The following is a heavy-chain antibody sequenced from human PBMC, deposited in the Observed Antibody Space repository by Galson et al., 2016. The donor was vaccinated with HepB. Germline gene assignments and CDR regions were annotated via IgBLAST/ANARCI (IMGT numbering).Heavy chain of an antibody. CDR2: ISSSTTYI. Sequence: LRLSCAASGFPFSVHRMNWVRQAPGNGLECVPSISSSTTYIYYADSVKGRFSISRDNAKSSLFLQMNSLRSEDTAVYYCASMTGTTPGGYWGQGTLVTVSS. D-gene: IGHD1-20*01. J-gene: IGHJ4*02. CDR1: GFPFSVHR. V-gene: IGHV3-21*04. CDR3: ASMTGTTPGGY.